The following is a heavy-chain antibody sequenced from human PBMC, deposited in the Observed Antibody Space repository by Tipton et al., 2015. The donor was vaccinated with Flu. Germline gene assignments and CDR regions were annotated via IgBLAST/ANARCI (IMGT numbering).Heavy chain of an antibody. CDR2: IYYSGST. CDR3: ARVGSGSYYGDFDY. V-gene: IGHV4-59*01. CDR1: GGSISSYY. D-gene: IGHD3-10*01. J-gene: IGHJ4*02. Sequence: TLSLTCTVSGGSISSYYWSWIRQPPGKGLEWIGYIYYSGSTNYNPSLKSRVTISVDTSKNQFSLKLSSVTAADTAVYYCARVGSGSYYGDFDYWGQGTLVTVSS.